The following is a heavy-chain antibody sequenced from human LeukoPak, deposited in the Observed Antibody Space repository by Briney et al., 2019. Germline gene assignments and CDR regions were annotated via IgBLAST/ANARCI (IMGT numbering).Heavy chain of an antibody. V-gene: IGHV4-4*07. J-gene: IGHJ4*02. CDR2: IYSRGNT. Sequence: PSETLSLTCTVSGGSISNFYWSWIRQPAGKGLEWIGLIYSRGNTNYNPSLKSRVTMSVDTSKNQFSLKLSSVTAADTAVYYCARTPIYYYDNSGYYNWGQGTLVTVSS. CDR1: GGSISNFY. D-gene: IGHD3-22*01. CDR3: ARTPIYYYDNSGYYN.